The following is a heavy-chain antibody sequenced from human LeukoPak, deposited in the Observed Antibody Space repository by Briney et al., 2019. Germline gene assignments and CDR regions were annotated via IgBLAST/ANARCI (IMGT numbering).Heavy chain of an antibody. V-gene: IGHV4-59*03. CDR3: ATTMLRRRNYYFDY. CDR1: GGSISSYY. CDR2: VFFSGST. Sequence: SETLSLTCSVSGGSISSYYWSCIRQPPGKGLEWIGYVFFSGSTDYNPSLKSRATVSVDTSKNEFSLRLNSVTAADTAVYYCATTMLRRRNYYFDYWGQGTLVTVSS. J-gene: IGHJ4*02. D-gene: IGHD3-10*01.